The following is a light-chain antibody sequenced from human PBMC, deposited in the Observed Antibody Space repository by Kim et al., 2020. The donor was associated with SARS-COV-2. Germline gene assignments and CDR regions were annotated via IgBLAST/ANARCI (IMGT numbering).Light chain of an antibody. J-gene: IGLJ3*02. CDR2: RNN. V-gene: IGLV1-47*01. CDR1: SNIGSNY. CDR3: AAWDDSLNGLWV. Sequence: PGQRVTISCSNIGSNYVYWYQHLPGRAPKLVIQRNNRRPSGGPDRFSGSRSGTSASLAISGLRSEDEADYYCAAWDDSLNGLWVFGGGTQLTVL.